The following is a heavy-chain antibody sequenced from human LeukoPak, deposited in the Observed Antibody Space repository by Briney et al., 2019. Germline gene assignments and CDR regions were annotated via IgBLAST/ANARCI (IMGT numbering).Heavy chain of an antibody. V-gene: IGHV4-4*07. J-gene: IGHJ4*02. D-gene: IGHD2-2*02. CDR2: IYTSGST. CDR3: AREFPYCSSTSCYKRIDY. CDR1: GGSISSYY. Sequence: SETLSLTCTVSGGSISSYYWSWIRQPAGKGLEWIGRIYTSGSTNYNPSLKSRVTISVDTSKNQFSLKLSSVTAADTAVYYCAREFPYCSSTSCYKRIDYWGQGTLVTVSS.